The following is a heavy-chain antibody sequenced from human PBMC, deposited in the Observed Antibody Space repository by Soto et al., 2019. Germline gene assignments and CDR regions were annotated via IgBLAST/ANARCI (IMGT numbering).Heavy chain of an antibody. J-gene: IGHJ6*02. Sequence: GESLKISCKGSGYTFTYYWIGWVRQLPGKGLGLMGIIYPGDSDTRYSPSFQGHVTITVDKSTSTAYLQWNTLKASDTAMYDCGRHISNFRCFYYSMDVWGQGTTVTV. D-gene: IGHD3-16*01. CDR3: GRHISNFRCFYYSMDV. CDR1: GYTFTYYW. V-gene: IGHV5-51*01. CDR2: IYPGDSDT.